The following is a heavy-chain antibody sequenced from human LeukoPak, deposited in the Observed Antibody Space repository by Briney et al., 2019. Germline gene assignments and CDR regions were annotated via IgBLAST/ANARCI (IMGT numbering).Heavy chain of an antibody. V-gene: IGHV4/OR15-8*01. CDR3: ARVISDTSYGDV. Sequence: SERLSLTSVVYSGSLSSSNWRHRDRQPPGEGRVRSGNHFYSGSTYYNPSLKSRVTISVDTSKNQFSLKLSSVTAADTAVYYCARVISDTSYGDVGGQGTAVTVSS. CDR1: SGSLSSSNW. J-gene: IGHJ6*02. D-gene: IGHD2-21*02. CDR2: HFYSGST.